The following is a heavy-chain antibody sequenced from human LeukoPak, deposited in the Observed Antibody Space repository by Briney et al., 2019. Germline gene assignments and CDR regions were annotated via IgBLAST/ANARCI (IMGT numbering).Heavy chain of an antibody. CDR1: GGSISSYY. CDR3: ARRGALRYFDWPQGDWYFDL. CDR2: IYYSGST. D-gene: IGHD3-9*01. V-gene: IGHV4-59*01. Sequence: NPSETLSLTCTVSGGSISSYYWSWIRQPPGKGLEWIGYIYYSGSTNYNPSLKSRVTISVDTSKNQFSLKLSSVTAADTAVYYCARRGALRYFDWPQGDWYFDLWGRGTLVTVSS. J-gene: IGHJ2*01.